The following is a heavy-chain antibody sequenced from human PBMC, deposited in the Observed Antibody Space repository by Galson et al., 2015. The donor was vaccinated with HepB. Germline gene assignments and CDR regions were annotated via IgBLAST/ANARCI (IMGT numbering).Heavy chain of an antibody. CDR2: INPNGGST. D-gene: IGHD2-15*01. Sequence: SVKVSCKASGYTFTSYSMHWVRQAPGQGLEWMGIINPNGGSTSYAQKFQGRVTMTRDTSTSTVYMELSSLRSEDTAVYYCARDSLVVVAATLGWFDPWGQGTLVTVSS. CDR1: GYTFTSYS. V-gene: IGHV1-46*01. J-gene: IGHJ5*02. CDR3: ARDSLVVVAATLGWFDP.